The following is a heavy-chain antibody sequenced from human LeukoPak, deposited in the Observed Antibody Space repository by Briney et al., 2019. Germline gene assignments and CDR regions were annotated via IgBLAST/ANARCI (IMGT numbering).Heavy chain of an antibody. J-gene: IGHJ4*02. D-gene: IGHD4-23*01. CDR3: AKLLSNSGRFLY. CDR1: GFTVSSNY. Sequence: PGGSLRLSCAASGFTVSSNYMSWVRQAPGKGLEWVSVISGSGGSTYYADSVKGRFTISRDNSKNTLYLQMNSLRAEDTAVHYCAKLLSNSGRFLYWGQGTLVTVSS. CDR2: ISGSGGST. V-gene: IGHV3-53*05.